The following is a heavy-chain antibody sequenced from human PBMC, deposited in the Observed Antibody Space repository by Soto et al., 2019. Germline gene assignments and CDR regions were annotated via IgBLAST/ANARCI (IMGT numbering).Heavy chain of an antibody. V-gene: IGHV3-33*01. Sequence: PGGSLRLSCEASGFMFGTSGMHWVRQAPGKGLEWVSGIWLDGSERYYSDSVKGRFTISRDNSKNTLFLQMNSLRVEDTAVYFCARDASGMTSCLGTRGQGTLVPVSS. CDR1: GFMFGTSG. J-gene: IGHJ4*02. CDR3: ARDASGMTSCLGT. D-gene: IGHD2-21*02. CDR2: IWLDGSER.